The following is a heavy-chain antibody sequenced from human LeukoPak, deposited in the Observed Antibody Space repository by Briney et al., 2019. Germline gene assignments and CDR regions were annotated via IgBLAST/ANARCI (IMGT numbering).Heavy chain of an antibody. J-gene: IGHJ5*02. Sequence: ASVKVSCKASGYTFPSYGISWVRQAPGQGLEWMGWISAYNGNTNYAQKLQGRVTMTTDTSTSTAYMELRSLRSDDTAVYYCARSELRYFDWLLMNNWFDPWGQGTLVTVSS. D-gene: IGHD3-9*01. CDR2: ISAYNGNT. V-gene: IGHV1-18*01. CDR1: GYTFPSYG. CDR3: ARSELRYFDWLLMNNWFDP.